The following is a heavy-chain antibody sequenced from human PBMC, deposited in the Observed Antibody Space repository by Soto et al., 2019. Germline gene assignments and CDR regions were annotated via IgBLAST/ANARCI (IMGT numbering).Heavy chain of an antibody. CDR2: INPKTGAT. Sequence: ASVKVSCKASGYTFTGYYIHWVRQAPGQGLEWVGWINPKTGATNFAQRFQGRVTMTRDTSITTAYMDLSSLTSDDTATYYCAKTYDGSGQPSHWFGPWGQGTPVGVSS. D-gene: IGHD3-22*01. CDR1: GYTFTGYY. J-gene: IGHJ5*02. CDR3: AKTYDGSGQPSHWFGP. V-gene: IGHV1-2*02.